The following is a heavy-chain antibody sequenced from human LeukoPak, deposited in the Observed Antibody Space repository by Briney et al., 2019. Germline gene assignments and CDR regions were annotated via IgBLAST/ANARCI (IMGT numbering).Heavy chain of an antibody. CDR2: INHSGST. CDR1: GGSFSGYY. J-gene: IGHJ3*02. Sequence: SETLSLTCAVYGGSFSGYYWSWIRQPPGKGLEWLGEINHSGSTNYNPSLESRVNISVDPSKNPFSLKVSSVTAGDTAVFFCARRSSGSYRIWGQGTMLTVSS. V-gene: IGHV4-34*01. CDR3: ARRSSGSYRI. D-gene: IGHD3-10*01.